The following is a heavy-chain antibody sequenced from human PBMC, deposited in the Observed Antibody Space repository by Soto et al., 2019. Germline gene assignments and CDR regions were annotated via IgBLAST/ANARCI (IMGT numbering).Heavy chain of an antibody. CDR2: IKGDGTNT. CDR3: ARGLTGYYGFDY. D-gene: IGHD3-10*01. Sequence: EVQLVESGGGLVQFGGSLRLSCAASGFTFSSYWMHWVRQVPGKGLVWVSRIKGDGTNTGYADSVKGRFTISRDNVKNTLYLQMNSLRAEGPAVYYCARGLTGYYGFDYWGQGTLVTVSS. CDR1: GFTFSSYW. J-gene: IGHJ4*02. V-gene: IGHV3-74*01.